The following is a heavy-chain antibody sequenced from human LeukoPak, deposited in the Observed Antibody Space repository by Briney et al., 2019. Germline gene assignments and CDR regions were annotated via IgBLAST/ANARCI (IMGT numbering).Heavy chain of an antibody. CDR1: GGSISSSSYY. CDR2: IYYSGST. J-gene: IGHJ6*02. Sequence: SETLSLTCTVSGGSISSSSYYWGWIRQPPGTGLEWIGSIYYSGSTYYNPSLKSRVTISVDTSKNQFSLKLSSVTAADTAVYYCARVFGELMPPRPYYYYGMDVWGQGTTVTVSS. CDR3: ARVFGELMPPRPYYYYGMDV. D-gene: IGHD3-10*02. V-gene: IGHV4-39*07.